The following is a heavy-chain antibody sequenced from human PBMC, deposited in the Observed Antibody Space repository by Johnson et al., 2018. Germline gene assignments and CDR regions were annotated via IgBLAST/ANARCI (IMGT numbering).Heavy chain of an antibody. CDR1: GFTVSNHY. J-gene: IGHJ6*02. Sequence: VQLVESGGGLIQXGGSLRLXCAASGFTVSNHYMSWVRQAPGKGLEWVSGLQSGAGTDYADSVQGRFTIPRDDSKNTLYLQMNTLRAEDTAVYYCARDLYDYVWGSHYYFGMDVWGQGTTVTVSS. CDR3: ARDLYDYVWGSHYYFGMDV. CDR2: LQSGAGT. D-gene: IGHD3-16*01. V-gene: IGHV3-53*01.